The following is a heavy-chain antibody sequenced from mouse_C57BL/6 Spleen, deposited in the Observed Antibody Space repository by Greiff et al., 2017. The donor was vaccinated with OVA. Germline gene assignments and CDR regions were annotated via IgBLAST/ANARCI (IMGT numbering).Heavy chain of an antibody. CDR2: INPNNGGT. V-gene: IGHV1-26*01. CDR1: GYTFTDYY. J-gene: IGHJ4*01. Sequence: VQLQQSGPELVKPGASVKISCKASGYTFTDYYMNWVKQSHGKSLEWIGDINPNNGGTSYNQKFKGKATLTVDKSSSTAYMELRSLTSEDSAVYYCARSAPYAMDYWGRGTAVTVSS. CDR3: ARSAPYAMDY.